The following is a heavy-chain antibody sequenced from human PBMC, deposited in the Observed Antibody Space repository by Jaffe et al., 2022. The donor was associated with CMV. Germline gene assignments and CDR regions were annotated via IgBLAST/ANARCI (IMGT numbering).Heavy chain of an antibody. CDR1: DFSFSGSA. V-gene: IGHV3-73*02. Sequence: EVQLVESGGGLVQPGGSLKLSCAASDFSFSGSAMHWVRQASGKGLEWVGRIRSNANNYATVYAASVEGRFTIYRDDSKNTAYLLMNSLKSEDTAVYYCTRQKADWGGYAMDVWGQGTTVTVSS. J-gene: IGHJ6*02. CDR3: TRQKADWGGYAMDV. D-gene: IGHD2-21*01. CDR2: IRSNANNYAT.